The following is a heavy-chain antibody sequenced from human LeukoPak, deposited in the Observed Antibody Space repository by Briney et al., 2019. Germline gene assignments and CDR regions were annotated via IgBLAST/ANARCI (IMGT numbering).Heavy chain of an antibody. J-gene: IGHJ6*03. CDR3: ARDHCSSTSCYYYYYYMDV. CDR2: ISYDGSNK. V-gene: IGHV3-30-3*01. Sequence: PGTSLRLSCAASGFTFSSYAMHWVRQAPGKGLEWVAVISYDGSNKYYADSVKGRFTISRDNSKNTLYLQMNSLRAEDTAVYYCARDHCSSTSCYYYYYYMDVWGKGTTVTVSS. D-gene: IGHD2-2*01. CDR1: GFTFSSYA.